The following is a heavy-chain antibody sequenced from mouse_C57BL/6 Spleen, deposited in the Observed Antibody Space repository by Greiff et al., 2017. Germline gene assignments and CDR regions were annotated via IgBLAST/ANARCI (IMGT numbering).Heavy chain of an antibody. CDR2: IDPSDSYT. J-gene: IGHJ3*01. CDR1: GYTFTSYW. V-gene: IGHV1-69*01. Sequence: VQLQQPGAELVMPGASVKLSCKASGYTFTSYWMHWVKQRPGQGLEWIGEIDPSDSYTNYNQKFKGKTTLTVDKSSSTAYMQLSSLTSEDSAVYYCARGGAYYGNSWFAYWGQGTLVTVSA. CDR3: ARGGAYYGNSWFAY. D-gene: IGHD2-10*01.